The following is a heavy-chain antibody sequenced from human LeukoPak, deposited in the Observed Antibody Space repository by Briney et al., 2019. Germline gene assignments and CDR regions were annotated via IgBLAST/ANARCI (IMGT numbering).Heavy chain of an antibody. D-gene: IGHD6-19*01. J-gene: IGHJ4*02. V-gene: IGHV4-39*02. CDR1: GGSISSTSYY. CDR3: ARRGGSGWPIYYFDY. CDR2: IYYSGST. Sequence: PSETLSLTCVVSGGSISSTSYYWGWIRQPPGKGLEWIGSIYYSGSTYYSPSLKSRVTISRDNAKNSLYLQMNSLRAEDTAFYYCARRGGSGWPIYYFDYWGQGTLVTVSS.